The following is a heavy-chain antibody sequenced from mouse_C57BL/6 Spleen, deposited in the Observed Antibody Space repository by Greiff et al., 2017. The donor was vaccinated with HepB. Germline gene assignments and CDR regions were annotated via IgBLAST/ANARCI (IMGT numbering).Heavy chain of an antibody. D-gene: IGHD1-1*01. CDR1: GFNIKDDY. CDR3: TTCDNYSSSRGFAY. V-gene: IGHV14-4*01. CDR2: IDPENGDT. Sequence: VQLQQSGAELVRPGASVKLSCTASGFNIKDDYMHWVKQRPEQGLEWIGWIDPENGDTEYASKFQGKATIIADTSSNTAYLQLSSLTSEDTAVYYCTTCDNYSSSRGFAYWGQGTLVTVSA. J-gene: IGHJ3*01.